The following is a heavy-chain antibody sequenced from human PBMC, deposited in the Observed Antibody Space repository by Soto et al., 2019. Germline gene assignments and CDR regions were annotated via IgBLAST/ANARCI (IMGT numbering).Heavy chain of an antibody. CDR2: INHSGST. CDR1: GGSFSGYY. V-gene: IGHV4-34*01. CDR3: ARRVDHYDSSGDANDI. Sequence: SETLSLTCAVYGGSFSGYYWSWIRQPPGKGLEWIGEINHSGSTSYNPSLKGRVTMSVDTSKNEFSLKLTSVTAADTAVYYCARRVDHYDSSGDANDIWGQGTMVTVSS. J-gene: IGHJ3*02. D-gene: IGHD3-22*01.